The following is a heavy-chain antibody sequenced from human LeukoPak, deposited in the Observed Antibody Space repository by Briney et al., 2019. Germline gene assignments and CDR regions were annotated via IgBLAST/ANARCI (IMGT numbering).Heavy chain of an antibody. V-gene: IGHV1-46*01. Sequence: IXXVRQAPGQGFEWMGMIIXSDGFTTYAQKFQGXLTVTRDMXXXTVYMELSSLRYDDTAVYYCAXXXXXXXGYWXXXXLVTVSS. J-gene: IGHJ4*01. CDR3: AXXXXXXXGY. CDR2: IIXSDGFT.